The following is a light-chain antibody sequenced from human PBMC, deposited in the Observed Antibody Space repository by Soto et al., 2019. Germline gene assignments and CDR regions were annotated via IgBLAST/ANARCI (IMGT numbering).Light chain of an antibody. CDR1: QSVSSY. CDR2: DAS. CDR3: QQRSNWPRT. J-gene: IGKJ1*01. Sequence: EIVLTQSPATLSLSPGERATLSCRASQSVSSYLALYQQKPGQAPRLLIYDASNRATGIPARFSGSGSRTDFTLTLSSLEPEDFAVYYCQQRSNWPRTFGQGTKVEIK. V-gene: IGKV3-11*01.